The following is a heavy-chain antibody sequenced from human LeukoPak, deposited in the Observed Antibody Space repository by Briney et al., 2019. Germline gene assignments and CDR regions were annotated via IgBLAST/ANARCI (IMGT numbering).Heavy chain of an antibody. J-gene: IGHJ4*02. CDR1: GFTFISAW. V-gene: IGHV3-15*01. CDR3: TKDPPLTGGVYSAH. Sequence: GGSLRLSCAASGFTFISAWMTWVRQTPGKGLEWVGLIKSKVDGGTTDYAAPVKGRFTISRDDSKNTLYLQMSSLKIEDTAIYYCTKDPPLTGGVYSAHWGPGTLVTVSS. CDR2: IKSKVDGGTT. D-gene: IGHD7-27*01.